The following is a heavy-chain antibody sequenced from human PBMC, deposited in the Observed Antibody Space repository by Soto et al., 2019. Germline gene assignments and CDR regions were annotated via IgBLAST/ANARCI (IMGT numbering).Heavy chain of an antibody. D-gene: IGHD2-2*01. CDR3: ASIVPAAQTNYFDY. CDR2: ISGSGGST. J-gene: IGHJ4*02. Sequence: GGSLRLSCAASGFTFSIYAMSWVRQAPGKGLEWVSAISGSGGSTYYADSVKGRFTISRDNSKNTLYLQMNSLRAEDTAVYYCASIVPAAQTNYFDYWGQGTLVTVSS. V-gene: IGHV3-23*01. CDR1: GFTFSIYA.